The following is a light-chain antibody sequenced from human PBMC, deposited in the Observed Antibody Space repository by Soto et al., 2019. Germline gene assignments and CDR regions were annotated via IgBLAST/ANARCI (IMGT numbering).Light chain of an antibody. CDR2: EVI. Sequence: QFVLTQPASVSGSPGQSITISCTRPSSDVWSFNFVSWYQQHPDKAPQVLIYEVIKRPPGVSNRFSGSKSGNTASLTISGLQADDEADYYCCSDAGSSSYVFGTGTKVTVL. CDR1: SSDVWSFNF. CDR3: CSDAGSSSYV. J-gene: IGLJ1*01. V-gene: IGLV2-23*02.